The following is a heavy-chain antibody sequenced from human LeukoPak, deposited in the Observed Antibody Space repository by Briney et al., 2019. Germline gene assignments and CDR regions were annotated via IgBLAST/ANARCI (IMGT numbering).Heavy chain of an antibody. CDR2: INVSGGST. J-gene: IGHJ6*02. D-gene: IGHD6-19*01. CDR1: GFTFSNYA. CDR3: ARGTPSSSGWLYYGMDV. V-gene: IGHV3-23*01. Sequence: PGGSLRLSCAASGFTFSNYAMSWVRQAPGKGLEWVSGINVSGGSTFYADSVRGRFTISRDNSKNTLYLQMNSLRAEDTAVYYCARGTPSSSGWLYYGMDVWGQGTTVTVSS.